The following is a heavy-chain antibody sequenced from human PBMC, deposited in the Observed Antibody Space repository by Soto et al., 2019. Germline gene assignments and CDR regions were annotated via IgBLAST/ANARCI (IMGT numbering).Heavy chain of an antibody. D-gene: IGHD2-2*01. Sequence: QVQLVQSGAEVKKPGSSVKVSCKASGGTFSSYTISWVRQAPGQGLEWMGRIIPILGIANYAQKFQGRVTITADKPTSPAYMELRSLRSEDTAVYYCARAPEGYCSSTSCYLLSGWFDPWGQGTLVTVSS. V-gene: IGHV1-69*02. CDR2: IIPILGIA. J-gene: IGHJ5*02. CDR1: GGTFSSYT. CDR3: ARAPEGYCSSTSCYLLSGWFDP.